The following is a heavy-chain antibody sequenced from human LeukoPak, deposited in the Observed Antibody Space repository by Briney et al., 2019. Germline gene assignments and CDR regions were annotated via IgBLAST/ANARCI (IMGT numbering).Heavy chain of an antibody. Sequence: PSETLSLTCDVLGFSLTSGYYWGWIRQPPGKGLEWIGSIYYSGSTYYNPSLKSRVTISVDTSKNQFSLKLSSVTAADTAVYYCASGLERGEGELLDYWGQGTLVTVSS. CDR1: GFSLTSGYY. J-gene: IGHJ4*02. D-gene: IGHD1-26*01. V-gene: IGHV4-38-2*01. CDR2: IYYSGST. CDR3: ASGLERGEGELLDY.